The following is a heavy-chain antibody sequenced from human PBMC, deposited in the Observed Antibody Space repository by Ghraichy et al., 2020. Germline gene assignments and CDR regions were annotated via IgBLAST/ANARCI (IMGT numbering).Heavy chain of an antibody. D-gene: IGHD5-12*01. CDR1: GFTFSSYG. V-gene: IGHV3-30*02. J-gene: IGHJ3*02. Sequence: GGSLRLSCAASGFTFSSYGLHWVRQAPGKGLEWVTFIRYDGSDKYYADSVKGRFTISRDNSKNTLYLQMNSLRAEDTAMYYCARNAPLVEEWLQRVGDAFDIWGQGTMVTVSS. CDR3: ARNAPLVEEWLQRVGDAFDI. CDR2: IRYDGSDK.